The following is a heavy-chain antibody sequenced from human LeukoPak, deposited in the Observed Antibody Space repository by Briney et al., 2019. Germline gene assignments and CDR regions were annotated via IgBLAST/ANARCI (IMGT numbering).Heavy chain of an antibody. J-gene: IGHJ4*02. CDR1: GYSISSGYF. Sequence: SETLSLTCTVSGYSISSGYFWGWIRQPAGKGLEWIGRIYTSESTNYNPSLKSRVTISVDTSKNQFSLKLSSVTAADTAVYYCARDFGGYNPDYFDYWGQGTLVTVSS. CDR2: IYTSEST. CDR3: ARDFGGYNPDYFDY. D-gene: IGHD5-24*01. V-gene: IGHV4-61*02.